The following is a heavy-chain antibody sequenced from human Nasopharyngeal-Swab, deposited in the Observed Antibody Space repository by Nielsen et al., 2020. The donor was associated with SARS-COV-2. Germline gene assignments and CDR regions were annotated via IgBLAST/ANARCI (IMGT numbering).Heavy chain of an antibody. Sequence: WIRQPPGKRLEWVGRIKSKTDGGTTDYAAPVKGRFTISRDDSKNTLYLQMNSLKTEDTAVYYCTTEGGKYYDFWSGYYGYYGMDVWGQGTTVTVSS. D-gene: IGHD3-3*01. CDR3: TTEGGKYYDFWSGYYGYYGMDV. J-gene: IGHJ6*02. CDR2: IKSKTDGGTT. V-gene: IGHV3-15*01.